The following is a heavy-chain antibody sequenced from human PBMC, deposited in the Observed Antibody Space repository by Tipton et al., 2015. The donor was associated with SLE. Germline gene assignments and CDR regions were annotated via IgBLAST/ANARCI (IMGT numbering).Heavy chain of an antibody. CDR1: GGSFSGYY. J-gene: IGHJ5*02. D-gene: IGHD3-9*01. CDR2: IYYSGST. Sequence: TLSLTCAVYGGSFSGYYWSWIRQPPGKGLEWIGYIYYSGSTNYNPSLKSRVTISVDTSKNQFSLKLSSVTAADTAVYYCARGYYDILTGYSWFDPWGQGTLVTVSS. V-gene: IGHV4-59*01. CDR3: ARGYYDILTGYSWFDP.